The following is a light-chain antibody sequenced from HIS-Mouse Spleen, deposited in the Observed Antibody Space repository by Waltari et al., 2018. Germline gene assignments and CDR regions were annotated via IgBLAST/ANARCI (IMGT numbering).Light chain of an antibody. CDR2: QSS. CDR1: NMGDKY. CDR3: QAWDSSTYV. Sequence: SYELTQPPSVSGPPGQTASITCSGDNMGDKYACWYQQKPGQSPVLVIYQSSKRPSGIPERFSGSNSGNTATLTISGTQAMDEADYYCQAWDSSTYVFGTGTKVTVL. V-gene: IGLV3-1*01. J-gene: IGLJ1*01.